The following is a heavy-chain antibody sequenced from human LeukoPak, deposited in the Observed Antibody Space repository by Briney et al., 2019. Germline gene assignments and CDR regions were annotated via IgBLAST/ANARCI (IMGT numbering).Heavy chain of an antibody. Sequence: SETLSLTCTVSGGSISSYYWTWIRQPPGKGLEWIGYIYYSGSTNYNPSLKSRVTISVDTSKNQFSLKLSSVTAADTAVYYCARIVYDSSGYYYGMDVWGQGTTVTVSS. CDR3: ARIVYDSSGYYYGMDV. V-gene: IGHV4-59*08. CDR1: GGSISSYY. D-gene: IGHD3-22*01. J-gene: IGHJ6*02. CDR2: IYYSGST.